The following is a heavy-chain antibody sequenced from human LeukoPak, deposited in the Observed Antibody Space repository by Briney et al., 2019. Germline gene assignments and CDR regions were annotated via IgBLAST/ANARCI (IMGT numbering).Heavy chain of an antibody. D-gene: IGHD2-2*01. V-gene: IGHV1-3*01. CDR3: ARSILVVPVASHYNYGVDV. Sequence: ASVKVSCKASGYTFTSHNMHWVRQAPGQRLKWMGWINAGNGNTRYSQKFQGGVTITRDTSASTAYMELSSLRSEDTAVYYCARSILVVPVASHYNYGVDVWGQGTTVTVSS. CDR2: INAGNGNT. J-gene: IGHJ6*02. CDR1: GYTFTSHN.